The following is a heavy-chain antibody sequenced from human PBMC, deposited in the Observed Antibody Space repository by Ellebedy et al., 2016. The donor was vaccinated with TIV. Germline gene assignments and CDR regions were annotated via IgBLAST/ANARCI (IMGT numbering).Heavy chain of an antibody. CDR1: GFTFSSYW. CDR3: ARDPVGVGPAFDV. J-gene: IGHJ3*01. Sequence: PGGSLRLSCAASGFTFSSYWMSWVRQAPGKGLEWVANIKQDEGEKYYVDSVKGRFTISSDNAKSSLYLQMNSLRAEDTAIYFCARDPVGVGPAFDVWGQGTMVTVSS. D-gene: IGHD4-23*01. V-gene: IGHV3-7*03. CDR2: IKQDEGEK.